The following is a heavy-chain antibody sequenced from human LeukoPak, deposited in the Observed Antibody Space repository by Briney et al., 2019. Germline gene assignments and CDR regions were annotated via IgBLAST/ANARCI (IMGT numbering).Heavy chain of an antibody. Sequence: GGSLRLSCAASGFTFSSYAMSWVRQAPGKGLEWVSAISGSGGSTYYADSVKGRFTISRDNSKNTLYLQMNSLRAEDTAVYYCAKDALKLELLPNHFDYWGQGTLVTVSS. CDR3: AKDALKLELLPNHFDY. V-gene: IGHV3-23*01. D-gene: IGHD1-7*01. CDR1: GFTFSSYA. J-gene: IGHJ4*02. CDR2: ISGSGGST.